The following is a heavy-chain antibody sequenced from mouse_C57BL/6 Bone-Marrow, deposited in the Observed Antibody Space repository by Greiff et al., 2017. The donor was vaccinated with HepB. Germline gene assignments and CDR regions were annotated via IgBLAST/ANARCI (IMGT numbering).Heavy chain of an antibody. D-gene: IGHD2-3*01. J-gene: IGHJ3*01. CDR2: ISNGGGST. Sequence: EVKLMESGGGLVQPGGSLKLSCAASGFTFSDYYMYWVRQTPEKRLEWVAYISNGGGSTYYPDTVKGRFTISRDNAKNTLYLQMSRLKSEDTAMYYCARLNDGYYAYWGQGTLVTVSA. CDR3: ARLNDGYYAY. CDR1: GFTFSDYY. V-gene: IGHV5-12*01.